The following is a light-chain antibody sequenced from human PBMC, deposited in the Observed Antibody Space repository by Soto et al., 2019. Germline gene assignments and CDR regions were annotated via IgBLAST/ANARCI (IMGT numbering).Light chain of an antibody. CDR2: DAS. V-gene: IGKV1-33*01. CDR1: QDITNY. CDR3: QQYHNLPLLT. Sequence: DIQITHSPSSLSASVGDRVTITCQSSQDITNYLNWCQQKPGKAPNLLIYDASNLEAGVPSRFSGSESGTDFTFTISSLQPEDIATYYCQQYHNLPLLTLGGGTKVDIK. J-gene: IGKJ4*01.